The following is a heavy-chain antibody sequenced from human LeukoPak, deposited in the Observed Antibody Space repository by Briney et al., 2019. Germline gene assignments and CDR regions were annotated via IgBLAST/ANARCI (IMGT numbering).Heavy chain of an antibody. J-gene: IGHJ4*02. Sequence: GASVKVSCKSSGYTFTSHYVHRVRQAPGQGPEWMGIIHPSGGNSRNTQNFQGRVTMTRDTSTSTVYLELSSLRSEDTAVYYCARDCSSTTCQGPVLAFWGQGTLVTVSS. CDR1: GYTFTSHY. D-gene: IGHD2/OR15-2a*01. V-gene: IGHV1-46*01. CDR2: IHPSGGNS. CDR3: ARDCSSTTCQGPVLAF.